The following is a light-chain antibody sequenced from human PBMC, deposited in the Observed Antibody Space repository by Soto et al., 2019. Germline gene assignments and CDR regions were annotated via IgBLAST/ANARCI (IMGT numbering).Light chain of an antibody. J-gene: IGKJ2*01. CDR1: QSISDW. Sequence: DIQMTQSPSTLSASVGDRVTITCRASQSISDWLAWYQQRSGKAPKLLIYKASSLQSGVPPRFSGSGSGTEFTLTISSLQPDDFATYYCQQYNRFPYTFGQGIKLEIK. V-gene: IGKV1-5*03. CDR2: KAS. CDR3: QQYNRFPYT.